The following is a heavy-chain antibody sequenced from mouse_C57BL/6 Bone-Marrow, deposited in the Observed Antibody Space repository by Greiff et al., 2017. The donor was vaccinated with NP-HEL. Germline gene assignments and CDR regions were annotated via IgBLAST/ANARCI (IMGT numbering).Heavy chain of an antibody. V-gene: IGHV1-9*01. D-gene: IGHD1-1*01. CDR1: GYTFTGYW. Sequence: VQLKESGAELMKPGASVKLSCKATGYTFTGYWIEWVKQRPGHGLEWIGEILPGSGSTTYNEKFKGKATFTADTSSNTAYMQLSSLTTEDSAIYYCARGSSLYYAMDYWGQGTSVTVSS. CDR2: ILPGSGST. CDR3: ARGSSLYYAMDY. J-gene: IGHJ4*01.